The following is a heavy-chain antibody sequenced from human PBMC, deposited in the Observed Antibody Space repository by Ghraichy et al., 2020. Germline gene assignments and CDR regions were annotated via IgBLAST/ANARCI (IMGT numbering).Heavy chain of an antibody. Sequence: GESLNISCVASGFTFSDYWMHWVRQAPGKGLMWVSRIKSDGRTTDYADSVKGRFTISRDNAKNTLYLQMNSLRADDTAMYYCARNNRDFWGQGTLVTVSS. CDR2: IKSDGRTT. CDR3: ARNNRDF. CDR1: GFTFSDYW. V-gene: IGHV3-74*01. J-gene: IGHJ4*02. D-gene: IGHD1/OR15-1a*01.